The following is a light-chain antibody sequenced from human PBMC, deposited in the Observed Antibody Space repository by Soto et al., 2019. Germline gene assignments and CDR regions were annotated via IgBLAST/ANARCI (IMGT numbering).Light chain of an antibody. Sequence: DIVMTQSPLSLPVTPGEPASISCRSSQSLLHSNGYNFLDWYLQKPGQSPQLLIHFGSNRASGVPDRFSGSGSGTDFTLRISRVEAEDVGVYYCMQALQTPPYTFGQGTKVEIK. CDR1: QSLLHSNGYNF. J-gene: IGKJ2*01. V-gene: IGKV2-28*01. CDR2: FGS. CDR3: MQALQTPPYT.